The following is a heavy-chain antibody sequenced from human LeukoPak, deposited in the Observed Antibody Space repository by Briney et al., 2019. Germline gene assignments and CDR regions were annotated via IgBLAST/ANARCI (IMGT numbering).Heavy chain of an antibody. J-gene: IGHJ3*02. V-gene: IGHV4-39*07. CDR3: SFNLGSGSYAFDI. D-gene: IGHD3-10*01. CDR1: GGSISSSSYY. Sequence: SETLSLTCTVSGGSISSSSYYWGWIRQPPGKGLEWIGSIYYSGSTYYNPSLKSRVTISVDTSKNQFSLKLSSVTAADTAVYYCSFNLGSGSYAFDIWGQGTMVTVSS. CDR2: IYYSGST.